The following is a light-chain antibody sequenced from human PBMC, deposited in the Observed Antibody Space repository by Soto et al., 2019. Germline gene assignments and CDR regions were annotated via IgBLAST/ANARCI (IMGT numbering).Light chain of an antibody. V-gene: IGKV3D-15*01. J-gene: IGKJ1*01. CDR1: QIVNDR. CDR2: GAS. Sequence: EIVLTQSPGTLSLSPGERATLSCSASQIVNDRLLAWYQQKSGQPPRLLIHGASTRAAGIPARFSGSGSGTEFTLTISSLQSEDFAEYHCQQYNNWPQTFGQGTKVDI. CDR3: QQYNNWPQT.